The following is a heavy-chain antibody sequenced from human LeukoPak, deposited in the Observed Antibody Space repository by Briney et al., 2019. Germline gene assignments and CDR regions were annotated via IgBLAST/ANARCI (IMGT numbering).Heavy chain of an antibody. CDR1: GFPFSDVW. CDR2: IKSRADGGTA. Sequence: GGSLRLSRAASGFPFSDVWMSWVRQAPGKGLEWVGRIKSRADGGTADYAAPLKGRFTFSRDDSKNTLYLQMNSLKTEDTAVYYCTTDWYYYDSSGYYPIFWGQGTLVTVSS. V-gene: IGHV3-15*01. D-gene: IGHD3-22*01. J-gene: IGHJ4*02. CDR3: TTDWYYYDSSGYYPIF.